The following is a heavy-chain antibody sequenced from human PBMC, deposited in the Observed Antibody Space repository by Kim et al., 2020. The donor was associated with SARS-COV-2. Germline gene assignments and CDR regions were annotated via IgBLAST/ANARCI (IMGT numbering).Heavy chain of an antibody. CDR1: GGSISSYY. CDR2: IYYSGST. Sequence: SETLSLTCTVSGGSISSYYWSWIRQPPGKGLEWIGYIYYSGSTNYNPSLKSRVTISVDTSKNQFSLKLSSVTAADTAVYYCARELGYCSSTSCYLGLQWFDPWGQGTLVTVSS. CDR3: ARELGYCSSTSCYLGLQWFDP. J-gene: IGHJ5*02. D-gene: IGHD2-2*01. V-gene: IGHV4-59*01.